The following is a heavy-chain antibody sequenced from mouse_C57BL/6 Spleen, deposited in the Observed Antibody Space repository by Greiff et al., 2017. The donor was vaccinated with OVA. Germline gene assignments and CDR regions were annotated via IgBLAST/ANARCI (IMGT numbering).Heavy chain of an antibody. J-gene: IGHJ4*01. Sequence: VQRVESGAELVRPGASVTLSCKASGYTFTDYEMHWVEQTPVHGLEWIGAIDPETGGTAYNQKFKGKAILTADKSSSTAYMELRSLTSEDSAVYYCTRFTTYYYAMDYWGQGTSVTVSS. CDR1: GYTFTDYE. V-gene: IGHV1-15*01. CDR2: IDPETGGT. CDR3: TRFTTYYYAMDY. D-gene: IGHD1-1*01.